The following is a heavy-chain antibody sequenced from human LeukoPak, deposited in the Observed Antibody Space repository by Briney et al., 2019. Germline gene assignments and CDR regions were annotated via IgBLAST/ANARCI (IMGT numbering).Heavy chain of an antibody. V-gene: IGHV3-43*02. CDR2: ISGDGGST. CDR3: ARDSQELFQH. Sequence: GGSLRLSCAASGFTFDNYAIHWVRQAPGKALEWVSLISGDGGSTYYADSMKGRFTISRDNSKNSLYLQMNSLRTEDTALYYCARDSQELFQHWGQGTLVTVSS. J-gene: IGHJ1*01. CDR1: GFTFDNYA.